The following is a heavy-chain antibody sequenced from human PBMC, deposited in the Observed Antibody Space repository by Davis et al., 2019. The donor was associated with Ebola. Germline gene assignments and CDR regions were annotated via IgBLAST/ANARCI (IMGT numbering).Heavy chain of an antibody. CDR3: AKSRVSSWLLAY. V-gene: IGHV3-23*01. CDR1: GFTFSSYA. CDR2: ISGSGGST. Sequence: GGSLRLSCAASGFTFSSYAMSWVRQAPGKGLEWVSAISGSGGSTYYADSVKGRFTISRGNSKNTLYLQMNSLRAEDTAVYYCAKSRVSSWLLAYWGQGTLVTVSS. D-gene: IGHD6-13*01. J-gene: IGHJ4*02.